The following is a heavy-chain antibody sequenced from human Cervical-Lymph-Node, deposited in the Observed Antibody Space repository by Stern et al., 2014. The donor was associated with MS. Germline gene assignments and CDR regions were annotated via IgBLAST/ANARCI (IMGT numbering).Heavy chain of an antibody. V-gene: IGHV1-2*06. J-gene: IGHJ3*02. D-gene: IGHD1-1*01. CDR3: ATTRDAFDI. Sequence: QLVQYGAEVKKPGASVKVSCKASGYIFTDYYIHWVRQAPGQGLEWIGRINPNSGGTNYAQKFQGRVIMTRDTSITTAYMELSRLRSDDTAVYYCATTRDAFDIWGQGTMVTVSS. CDR2: INPNSGGT. CDR1: GYIFTDYY.